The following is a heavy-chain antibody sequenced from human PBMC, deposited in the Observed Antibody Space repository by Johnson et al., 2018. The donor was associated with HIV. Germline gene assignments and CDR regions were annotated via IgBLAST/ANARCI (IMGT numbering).Heavy chain of an antibody. J-gene: IGHJ3*02. CDR3: ARKGDAFDI. Sequence: VQLVESGGGVVQPGRSLRLSCAASGFTFRSYWMSWVRQAPGKGLEWVANIKQDGSEKYYVDSVKGRFTISRDNAKNSLYLQMNSLRAEDTAVYYCARKGDAFDIWGQGTMVTVSS. CDR1: GFTFRSYW. CDR2: IKQDGSEK. V-gene: IGHV3-7*01.